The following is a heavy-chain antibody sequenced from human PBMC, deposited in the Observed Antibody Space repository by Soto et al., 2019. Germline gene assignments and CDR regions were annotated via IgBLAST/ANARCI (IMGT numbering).Heavy chain of an antibody. CDR1: GYTFTSYE. V-gene: IGHV1-8*01. CDR2: MKPNSGDT. CDR3: ARGELLWFWELLR. Sequence: QVQLVQSGAEVKKPGASVKVSCKASGYTFTSYEINWVRQATGQGLEWMGWMKPNSGDTGYAQKFQGRVTITRNTSISTAYMELSSLRSEDTAVYYCARGELLWFWELLRWGQGTLVTVSS. J-gene: IGHJ4*02. D-gene: IGHD3-10*01.